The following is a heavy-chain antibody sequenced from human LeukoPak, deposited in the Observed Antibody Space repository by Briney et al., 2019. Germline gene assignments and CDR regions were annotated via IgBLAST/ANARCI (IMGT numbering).Heavy chain of an antibody. CDR2: IIPIFGTA. J-gene: IGHJ4*02. V-gene: IGHV1-69*13. Sequence: GASVKVSCKASGYTFTTYGISWVRQAPGQGLEWMGGIIPIFGTANYAQKFQGRVTITADESTSTAYMELSSLRSEDTAVYYCAIVLYPPPTRRGYCGGDCSNRLFDYWGQGTLVTVSS. D-gene: IGHD2-21*01. CDR3: AIVLYPPPTRRGYCGGDCSNRLFDY. CDR1: GYTFTTYG.